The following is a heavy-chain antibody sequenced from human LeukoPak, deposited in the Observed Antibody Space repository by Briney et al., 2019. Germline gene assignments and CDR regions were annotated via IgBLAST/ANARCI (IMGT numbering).Heavy chain of an antibody. V-gene: IGHV3-73*01. D-gene: IGHD3-10*01. Sequence: PGGSLKLSCAASGFTFSGSAMHWVRQASGKGLEWVGRIRSKANSYATAYAASVKGRFTISRDDSKNTAYLQMNSLKTEDTAVYYCLWFGSNGAFDIWGQGTMVTVSS. CDR3: LWFGSNGAFDI. CDR1: GFTFSGSA. J-gene: IGHJ3*02. CDR2: IRSKANSYAT.